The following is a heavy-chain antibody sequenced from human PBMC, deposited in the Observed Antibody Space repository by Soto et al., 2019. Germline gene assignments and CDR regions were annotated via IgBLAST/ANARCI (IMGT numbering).Heavy chain of an antibody. CDR1: GFTFRSHA. CDR2: ISGSGGST. D-gene: IGHD6-19*01. CDR3: AKVLSDWYMTYFDF. V-gene: IGHV3-23*01. J-gene: IGHJ4*02. Sequence: PGGSLRLSCAASGFTFRSHAMSWVRQAPGKGLEWVSGISGSGGSTKYADSVKGRFTISRDNSRNTLYLQMNSLRAEDTAVYYCAKVLSDWYMTYFDFWCQGILVTVSS.